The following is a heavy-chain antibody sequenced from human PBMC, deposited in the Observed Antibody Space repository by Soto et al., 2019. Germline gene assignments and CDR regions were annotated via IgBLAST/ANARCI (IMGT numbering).Heavy chain of an antibody. CDR2: ISNSFSDGNT. J-gene: IGHJ4*02. D-gene: IGHD6-13*01. CDR3: AKAGGAAGTVDYFDY. Sequence: GGSLRLSCAASGFSLNDYGMHWVRQAPGKGLEWVSAISNSFSDGNTHYADSVKGRFTISRDNDKNTVFLEMNRLRADDTAVYYCAKAGGAAGTVDYFDYWGQGTLVTVSS. CDR1: GFSLNDYG. V-gene: IGHV3-23*01.